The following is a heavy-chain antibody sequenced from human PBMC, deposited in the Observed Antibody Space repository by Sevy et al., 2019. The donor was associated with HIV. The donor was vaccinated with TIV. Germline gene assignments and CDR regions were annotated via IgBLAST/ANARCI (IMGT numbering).Heavy chain of an antibody. D-gene: IGHD1-26*01. CDR2: INPNSGGR. V-gene: IGHV1-2*02. CDR1: GYTFTGYY. J-gene: IGHJ6*02. CDR3: ARNVMGATSYYYGMDV. Sequence: ASVKVSCKASGYTFTGYYMHWVRQAPGQGLEWMGWINPNSGGRNYAQRFQGRVTMTRDTSISTAYMELSRLRSDDTAVYYCARNVMGATSYYYGMDVWGQGTTVTVSS.